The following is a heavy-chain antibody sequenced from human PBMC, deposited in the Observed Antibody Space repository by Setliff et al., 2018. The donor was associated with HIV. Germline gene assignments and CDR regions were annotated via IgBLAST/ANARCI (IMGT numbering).Heavy chain of an antibody. CDR3: TRPQYFYDIGGSDY. V-gene: IGHV3-73*01. Sequence: GESLKISCAASGITFSGSPIHWVRQASGKGLEWLGRIKTRADNYATAYAASVKGRFTISRDDSMNTAYLQMNSLKIEDTAVYYCTRPQYFYDIGGSDYWGQGTLVTVSS. CDR2: IKTRADNYAT. J-gene: IGHJ4*02. D-gene: IGHD3-22*01. CDR1: GITFSGSP.